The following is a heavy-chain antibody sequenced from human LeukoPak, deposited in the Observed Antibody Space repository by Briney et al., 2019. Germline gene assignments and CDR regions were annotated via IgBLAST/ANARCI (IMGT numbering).Heavy chain of an antibody. CDR3: ARGGTTFEH. CDR2: IKYDGNEK. CDR1: GFTFSVSW. V-gene: IGHV3-7*01. J-gene: IGHJ4*02. D-gene: IGHD1-1*01. Sequence: SGGSLRLSCAASGFTFSVSWMSWVRQAPGKGLEWVANIKYDGNEKYYVDSVKGRFTIYRDNAKNSLYLQMNSLRAEDTAVYYCARGGTTFEHWGQGTLVTVSS.